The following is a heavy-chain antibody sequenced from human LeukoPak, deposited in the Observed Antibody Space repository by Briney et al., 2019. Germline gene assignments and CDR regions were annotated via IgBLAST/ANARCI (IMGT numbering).Heavy chain of an antibody. Sequence: PGGSLRLSCAASGFTFSTYSMNWVRQAPGKGLEWLSAISGGGDSTYYADSVKGRFTISRDNAKDTLYLQMNSLRVEDTATYYCARGDLWLGHWGQGSLVTVSS. CDR2: ISGGGDST. CDR3: ARGDLWLGH. J-gene: IGHJ4*02. V-gene: IGHV3-23*01. CDR1: GFTFSTYS. D-gene: IGHD3-10*01.